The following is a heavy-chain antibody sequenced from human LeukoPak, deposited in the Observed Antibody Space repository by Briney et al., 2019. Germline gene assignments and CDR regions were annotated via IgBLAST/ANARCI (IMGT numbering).Heavy chain of an antibody. J-gene: IGHJ5*02. CDR3: AGPGEFGDGRDPAHNWFDP. CDR1: GFTFSYYY. V-gene: IGHV3-11*03. D-gene: IGHD3-16*01. Sequence: GGSLRLSCAASGFTFSYYYMSWIRQAPGKGLEWVSYISNSGSFKNYADSVKGRFTISRDNAKNSVYLQMNSLRVDDTAVYYCAGPGEFGDGRDPAHNWFDPWGQGTLVTVSS. CDR2: ISNSGSFK.